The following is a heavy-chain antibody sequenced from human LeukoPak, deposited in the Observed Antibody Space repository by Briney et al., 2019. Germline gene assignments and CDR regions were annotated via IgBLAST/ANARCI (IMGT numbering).Heavy chain of an antibody. V-gene: IGHV4-4*07. CDR2: IYSGGST. CDR3: ARDRNGDGATYFSY. D-gene: IGHD4/OR15-4a*01. J-gene: IGHJ4*02. CDR1: GGSNNTYY. Sequence: SETLSLTCTVSGGSNNTYYWSWVRQPAGKGLEWIGRIYSGGSTHYNPSLNSRVTMSVDSSKNQFSLKLSSVTAADTAVYYCARDRNGDGATYFSYWGQGTLVTVSS.